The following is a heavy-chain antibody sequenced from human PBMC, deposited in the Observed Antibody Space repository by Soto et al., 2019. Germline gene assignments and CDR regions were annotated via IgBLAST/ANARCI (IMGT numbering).Heavy chain of an antibody. Sequence: LRLSCAASGFTFSSYAISWVRQSPCKVLDLVSSISGGGGSTYYADSVKGRFTISRDNSKNTLYLQMNSLRAEDTAVYYCAKDLRMVRGVIINYYFDYWGQGTLVTVSS. CDR3: AKDLRMVRGVIINYYFDY. D-gene: IGHD3-10*01. CDR2: ISGGGGST. J-gene: IGHJ4*02. V-gene: IGHV3-23*01. CDR1: GFTFSSYA.